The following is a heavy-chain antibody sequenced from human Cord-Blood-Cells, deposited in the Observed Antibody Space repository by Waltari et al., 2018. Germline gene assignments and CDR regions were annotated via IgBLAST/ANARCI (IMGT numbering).Heavy chain of an antibody. CDR3: ARDPRELGYCSSTSCPYYYYGMDV. D-gene: IGHD2-2*01. J-gene: IGHJ6*02. CDR2: IDWDDDK. V-gene: IGHV2-70*15. Sequence: QVTLRESGPALVKPTQTLTLTCTFSGFSLSTSGMCVSWIRQPPGKALEWLARIDWDDDKYYSTSLKTRLTISKDNSKNQVVLTMTNMDPVDTATYYCARDPRELGYCSSTSCPYYYYGMDVWGQGTTVTVSS. CDR1: GFSLSTSGMC.